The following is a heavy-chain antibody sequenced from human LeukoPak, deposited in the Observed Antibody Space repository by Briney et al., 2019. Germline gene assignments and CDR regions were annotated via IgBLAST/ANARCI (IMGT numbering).Heavy chain of an antibody. J-gene: IGHJ4*02. D-gene: IGHD4-23*01. CDR2: IYYSGST. V-gene: IGHV4-30-4*01. Sequence: SETLSLTCTVSGGSISSGDYYWSWIRQPPGKGLEWIGYIYYSGSTYYNPSLKSRVTIPVDTSKNQFSLKLSSVTAADTAVYYCARDLLNEGNHLDYWGQGTLVTVSS. CDR1: GGSISSGDYY. CDR3: ARDLLNEGNHLDY.